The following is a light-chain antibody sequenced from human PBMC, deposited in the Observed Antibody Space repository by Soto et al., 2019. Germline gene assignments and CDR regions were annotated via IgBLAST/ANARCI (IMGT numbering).Light chain of an antibody. CDR2: GAS. CDR1: QSVSSN. CDR3: QQYNNWLTWT. V-gene: IGKV3-15*01. J-gene: IGKJ1*01. Sequence: EIVMTQSPAPLSVSSGEKTTLPCRASQSVSSNLAWYQQKPGQAPRLLIYGASTRATGIPARFSGSGSGTEFTLTISSLQSEDFAVYYCQQYNNWLTWTFGQGTKVDIK.